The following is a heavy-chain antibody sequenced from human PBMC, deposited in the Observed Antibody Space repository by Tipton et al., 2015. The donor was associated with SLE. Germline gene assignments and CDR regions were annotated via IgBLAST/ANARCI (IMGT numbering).Heavy chain of an antibody. V-gene: IGHV3-21*04. CDR3: GRHAVPGPRFDYRRSWGIDP. CDR2: ISSSSSYI. D-gene: IGHD4-11*01. CDR1: GFTFSTYS. J-gene: IGHJ5*02. Sequence: GSLRLSCAASGFTFSTYSMNWVRQAPGKGLEWVSSISSSSSYIYYADSVKGRFTISRDNAKNSLYLKMNSLRAEDTAVYYCGRHAVPGPRFDYRRSWGIDPWGQGALVIVSS.